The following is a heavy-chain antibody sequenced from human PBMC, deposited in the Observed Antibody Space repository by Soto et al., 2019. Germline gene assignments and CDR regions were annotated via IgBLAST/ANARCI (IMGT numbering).Heavy chain of an antibody. J-gene: IGHJ4*02. D-gene: IGHD4-17*01. Sequence: EVQLVESGGGLVQPGGSLRLSCAASGFTFSSYYMHWVRQAPGKGLVWISRIKTDGSFSSYADSVKGRFTISRDNARNTLFLQMNSLSDDDTAVYYCARGFYGDPPALDYWGQGTLVSVS. CDR3: ARGFYGDPPALDY. CDR1: GFTFSSYY. CDR2: IKTDGSFS. V-gene: IGHV3-74*01.